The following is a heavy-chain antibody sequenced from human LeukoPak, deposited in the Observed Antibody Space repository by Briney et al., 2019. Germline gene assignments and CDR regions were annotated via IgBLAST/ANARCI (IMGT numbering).Heavy chain of an antibody. V-gene: IGHV4-34*01. CDR3: ASGGGYCSGGSIASDF. J-gene: IGHJ4*02. Sequence: PSETLSLTCADHRGSFSGYYWSWVRQSPEKGLEWIGEINHSGSTNYNPSLKSRVTISVDRAKNQFSLKVTSVTAADTAVYYCASGGGYCSGGSIASDFWGQGDLVTVSS. D-gene: IGHD2-15*01. CDR1: RGSFSGYY. CDR2: INHSGST.